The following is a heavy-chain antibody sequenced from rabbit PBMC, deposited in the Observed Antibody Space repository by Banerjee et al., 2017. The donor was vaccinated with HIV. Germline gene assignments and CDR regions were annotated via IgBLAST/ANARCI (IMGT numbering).Heavy chain of an antibody. CDR1: GFSFSNKYV. J-gene: IGHJ4*01. V-gene: IGHV1S45*01. CDR2: INVGYSDSL. D-gene: IGHD4-1*01. CDR3: ARDLAGVIGWNFNL. Sequence: QEQLEESGGDLVKPEGSLTLTCTASGFSFSNKYVMCWVRQAPGKGLEWIACINVGYSDSLCHASWAKGRFTISKASWTTVTLQMTSLTAADTASYFCARDLAGVIGWNFNLWGQGTLVTVS.